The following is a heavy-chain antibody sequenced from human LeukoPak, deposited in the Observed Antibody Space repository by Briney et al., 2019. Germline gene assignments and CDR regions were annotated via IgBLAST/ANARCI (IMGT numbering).Heavy chain of an antibody. CDR2: IFSTGST. D-gene: IGHD2-2*01. J-gene: IGHJ4*02. V-gene: IGHV4-39*07. CDR1: GDSISTSRYY. Sequence: KTSETLSLTCTVAGDSISTSRYYWGWLRQPPGKGLQWIGSIFSTGSTYYNPSLKSRVTISIDTSKSHFSLRLNSVTAADTAVYYCAWGRQLNFFDLWGQGTLVTVSS. CDR3: AWGRQLNFFDL.